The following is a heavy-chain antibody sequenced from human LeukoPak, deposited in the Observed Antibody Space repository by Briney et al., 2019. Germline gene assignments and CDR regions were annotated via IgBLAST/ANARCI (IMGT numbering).Heavy chain of an antibody. Sequence: PGGSLRLSCAASGFTFSSYWMSWVRQAPGKGLEWVANIKQDGSEKYYVDSVKGRFTISRDNAKNSLYLQMNSLRAEDTAVYYCAKDFGTMIRGENSWGQGTLVTVSS. CDR3: AKDFGTMIRGENS. V-gene: IGHV3-7*01. CDR2: IKQDGSEK. CDR1: GFTFSSYW. D-gene: IGHD3-10*01. J-gene: IGHJ5*02.